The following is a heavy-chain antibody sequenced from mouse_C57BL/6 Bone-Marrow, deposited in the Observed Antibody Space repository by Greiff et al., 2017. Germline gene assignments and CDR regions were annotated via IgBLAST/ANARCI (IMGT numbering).Heavy chain of an antibody. Sequence: VQLQQPGAELVKPGASVKLSCKASGYTFTSYWMHWVKQRPGRGLEWLGRIDPNSGGTKYNEKFKSKATRTVDKPSSTAYLQLSSLTSEDSAVYYCARLNWDDAMDYWGQGTSVTGSS. V-gene: IGHV1-72*01. CDR1: GYTFTSYW. J-gene: IGHJ4*01. CDR3: ARLNWDDAMDY. D-gene: IGHD4-1*01. CDR2: IDPNSGGT.